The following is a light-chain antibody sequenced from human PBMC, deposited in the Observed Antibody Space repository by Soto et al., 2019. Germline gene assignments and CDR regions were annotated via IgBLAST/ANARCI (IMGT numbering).Light chain of an antibody. J-gene: IGKJ1*01. CDR2: GAS. Sequence: ETLMTQSPANLSLSPGETATLSCRARQSINTNLAWYQQKLGQAPRLLIYGASTRATGIPDRFSGSGSGTDFTLTISRLEPEDFAVYYCQQYGSSGTFGQGTKVDIK. V-gene: IGKV3-20*01. CDR1: QSINTN. CDR3: QQYGSSGT.